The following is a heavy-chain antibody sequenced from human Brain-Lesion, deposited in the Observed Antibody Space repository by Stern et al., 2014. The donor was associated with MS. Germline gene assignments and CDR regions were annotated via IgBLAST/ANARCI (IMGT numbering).Heavy chain of an antibody. CDR3: AREGGDDDDYYGLDV. CDR2: IYASGTT. J-gene: IGHJ6*02. Sequence: EDQLVESGGGLVQPGGSLRLFCAASGLTVANEYMSWVRQAPGKGPEWVSLIYASGTTAYADSVKGRFIISRHNSENPLSLQMNSLRPEDTAVYYCAREGGDDDDYYGLDVWGPGTTVTVSS. D-gene: IGHD5-12*01. V-gene: IGHV3-53*04. CDR1: GLTVANEY.